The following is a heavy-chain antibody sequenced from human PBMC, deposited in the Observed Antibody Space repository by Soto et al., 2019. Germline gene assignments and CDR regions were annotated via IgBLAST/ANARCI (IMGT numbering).Heavy chain of an antibody. CDR3: VIWREPPLAPLY. Sequence: SETLSLTCTVSGGSISSYYWSWIRQPPGKGLEWIGYIYYSGSTNYNPSLKSRVTISVDTSKNQFSLKLSSVTAADTAVYYCVIWREPPLAPLYSGPATLVTLSS. CDR2: IYYSGST. V-gene: IGHV4-59*01. D-gene: IGHD3-10*01. CDR1: GGSISSYY. J-gene: IGHJ4*02.